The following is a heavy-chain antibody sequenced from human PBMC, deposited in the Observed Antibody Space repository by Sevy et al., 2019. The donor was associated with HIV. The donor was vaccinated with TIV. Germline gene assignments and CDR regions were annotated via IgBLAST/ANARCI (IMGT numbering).Heavy chain of an antibody. V-gene: IGHV3-23*01. Sequence: GGSLRLSCTASGFTFSNYAMSWVRQAPGKGLEWVSVVSSSGGSSYDADSVEGRFTISRDNSKNTLYLQMKNLRAEDTALYYCAKGGLHWLHSYFDLWARGTPVTVSS. CDR1: GFTFSNYA. J-gene: IGHJ2*01. CDR2: VSSSGGSS. CDR3: AKGGLHWLHSYFDL. D-gene: IGHD6-19*01.